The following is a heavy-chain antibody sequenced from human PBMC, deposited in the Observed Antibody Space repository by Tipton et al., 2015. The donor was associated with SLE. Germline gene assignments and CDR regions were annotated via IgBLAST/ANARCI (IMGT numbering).Heavy chain of an antibody. CDR2: IVPGVGVV. J-gene: IGHJ5*02. CDR3: APRRTETSLGRFDP. Sequence: QLVQSGAEVKEPGSSVRVSCELSGDTFSRHPISWVRQAPGQGLEWMGGIVPGVGVVSYAQKFQGRVTITMDESTSTVYMELSSLKSEDTAVYYWAPRRTETSLGRFDPWGQGTLVTVSS. D-gene: IGHD1-14*01. CDR1: GDTFSRHP. V-gene: IGHV1-69*05.